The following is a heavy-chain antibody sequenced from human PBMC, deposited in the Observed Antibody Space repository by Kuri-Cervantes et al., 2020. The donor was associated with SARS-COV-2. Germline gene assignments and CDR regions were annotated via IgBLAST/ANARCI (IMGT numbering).Heavy chain of an antibody. CDR3: ARAPDRNSFGLYY. D-gene: IGHD5-18*01. J-gene: IGHJ4*02. Sequence: GESLKISCAASGFTFSSYSMNWVRQAPGKGLEWVSSISSSSSYIYYADSVKGRFTISRDNGRNSLYLQMNSLRAEDTAVYYCARAPDRNSFGLYYWGQGTLVTVSS. V-gene: IGHV3-21*01. CDR1: GFTFSSYS. CDR2: ISSSSSYI.